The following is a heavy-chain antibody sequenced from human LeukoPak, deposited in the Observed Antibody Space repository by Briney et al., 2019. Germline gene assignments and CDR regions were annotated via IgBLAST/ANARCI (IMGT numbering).Heavy chain of an antibody. D-gene: IGHD3-10*01. J-gene: IGHJ5*02. V-gene: IGHV1-2*02. Sequence: GASVKVSCKASGYTFTGYYMHWVRQAPGQGLEWMGWINPNSGGTNYAQKFQGRVTMTRDTSISTAYMELSRLRSYDTAVYYCAREGDYYGSGRDWFDPWGQGTLVTVSS. CDR1: GYTFTGYY. CDR2: INPNSGGT. CDR3: AREGDYYGSGRDWFDP.